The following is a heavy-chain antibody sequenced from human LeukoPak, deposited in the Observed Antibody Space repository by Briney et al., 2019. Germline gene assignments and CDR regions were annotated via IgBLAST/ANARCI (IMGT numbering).Heavy chain of an antibody. Sequence: PGGSLRLSCAASGFTFSTYWMLWVRQAPGKGLVWVSRINSDGSSTSYADSMKGRFTISRDNAKNTLYLQMNSLRAEDTAVYYCASMRWLQSSVDYWGQGTLVTVSS. CDR2: INSDGSST. CDR3: ASMRWLQSSVDY. D-gene: IGHD5-24*01. J-gene: IGHJ4*02. CDR1: GFTFSTYW. V-gene: IGHV3-74*01.